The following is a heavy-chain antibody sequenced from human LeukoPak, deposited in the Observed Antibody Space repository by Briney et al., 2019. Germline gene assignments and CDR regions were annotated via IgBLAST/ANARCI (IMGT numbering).Heavy chain of an antibody. J-gene: IGHJ3*02. Sequence: GESLKISCKTSGYSFTTYWIGWVRQMSGKGLEWMGIIYPIDSDTKYSPSFQGQVTISADKSISTAYLQWSSLKASDTAMYYCARLTRGYYYDSSGYYNVSDAFDIWGQGTMVTVSS. D-gene: IGHD3-22*01. CDR1: GYSFTTYW. CDR2: IYPIDSDT. CDR3: ARLTRGYYYDSSGYYNVSDAFDI. V-gene: IGHV5-51*01.